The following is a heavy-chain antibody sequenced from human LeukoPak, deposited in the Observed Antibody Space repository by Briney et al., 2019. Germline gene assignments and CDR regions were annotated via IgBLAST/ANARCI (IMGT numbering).Heavy chain of an antibody. CDR2: INSYGSGT. Sequence: GGSLRLSCAASGFTLSSSWMHWVRQVPGKGLLCVSRINSYGSGTNYADSVKGRFTISRDNAKNTLYLQMNSLRVEDTAVYYCAKGLDSFGSGSHRDYYYYYGTDAWGHGTTVTVSS. V-gene: IGHV3-74*01. CDR1: GFTLSSSW. J-gene: IGHJ6*02. D-gene: IGHD3-10*01. CDR3: AKGLDSFGSGSHRDYYYYYGTDA.